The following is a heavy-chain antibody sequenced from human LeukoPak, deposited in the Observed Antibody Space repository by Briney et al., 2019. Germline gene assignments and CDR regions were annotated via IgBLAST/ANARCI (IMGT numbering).Heavy chain of an antibody. Sequence: PGGSLRLSCAASGFTFSSYGMHWVRQAPGKGLEWVAVISYDGSNKYYADSVKGRFTISRDNSKNTLFLQMNSLRAEDTAVYYCAKDYSYYYDSSLGDWGQGTLVTVSS. CDR2: ISYDGSNK. CDR1: GFTFSSYG. D-gene: IGHD3-22*01. J-gene: IGHJ4*02. V-gene: IGHV3-30*18. CDR3: AKDYSYYYDSSLGD.